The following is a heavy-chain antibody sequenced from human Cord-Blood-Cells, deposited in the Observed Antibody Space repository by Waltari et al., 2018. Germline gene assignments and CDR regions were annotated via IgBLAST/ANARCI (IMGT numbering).Heavy chain of an antibody. CDR2: IYYSGST. Sequence: QLQLQESGPGLVKPSETLSLTCTVSGGSISSSSYYWGWIRQPPGKGLEWIGSIYYSGSTYYNPSLKSRVTISVDTSKNQFSLKLSSVTAADTAVYYCATLFYGDYALDIWGQGTMVTVSS. CDR3: ATLFYGDYALDI. V-gene: IGHV4-39*01. D-gene: IGHD4-17*01. CDR1: GGSISSSSYY. J-gene: IGHJ3*02.